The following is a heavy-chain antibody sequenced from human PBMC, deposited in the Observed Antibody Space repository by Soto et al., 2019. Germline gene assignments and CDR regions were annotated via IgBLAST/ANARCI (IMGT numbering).Heavy chain of an antibody. D-gene: IGHD4-17*01. J-gene: IGHJ6*02. CDR1: GDSVSSNSAA. CDR2: TYYRSKWYN. Sequence: SQTLSLTCAISGDSVSSNSAAWNWIRQSPSRGLEWLGRTYYRSKWYNDYAVSVKSRITINPDTSKNQFSLQLNSVTPEDTAVYYCARDQIASGYGGNSYYYYYGMDVWGQGTTVTVSS. CDR3: ARDQIASGYGGNSYYYYYGMDV. V-gene: IGHV6-1*01.